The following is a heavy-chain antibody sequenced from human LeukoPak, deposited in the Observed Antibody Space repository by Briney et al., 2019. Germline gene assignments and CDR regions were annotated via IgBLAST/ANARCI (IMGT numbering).Heavy chain of an antibody. J-gene: IGHJ3*02. CDR3: ARLHSAIYYGDAFDI. CDR1: GFTFSGYW. Sequence: GGYLRLSCAVSGFTFSGYWMTWVRQAPGKGLEWVAKIKEDGSEKYYVDSVKGRFTVSRDNVKNSLFLQMNSLRAEDTAAYYCARLHSAIYYGDAFDIWGQGTMVTVSS. V-gene: IGHV3-7*03. D-gene: IGHD1-26*01. CDR2: IKEDGSEK.